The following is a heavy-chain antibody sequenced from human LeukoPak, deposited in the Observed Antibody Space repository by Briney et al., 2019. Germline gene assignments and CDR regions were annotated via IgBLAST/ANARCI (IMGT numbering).Heavy chain of an antibody. CDR1: GGSISSYY. Sequence: SETLSLTCTVSGGSISSYYWSWIRQPPGKGPEWIGYIYTSGSTNYNPSLKSRVTISVDTSKNQFSLKLSSVTAADTAVYYCARRTSSQPPYYYYYMDVWGKGTTVTVSS. J-gene: IGHJ6*03. CDR2: IYTSGST. CDR3: ARRTSSQPPYYYYYMDV. V-gene: IGHV4-4*09. D-gene: IGHD6-6*01.